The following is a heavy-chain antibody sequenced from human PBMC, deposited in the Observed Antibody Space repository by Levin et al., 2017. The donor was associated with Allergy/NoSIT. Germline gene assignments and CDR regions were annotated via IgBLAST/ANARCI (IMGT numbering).Heavy chain of an antibody. D-gene: IGHD5-18*01. CDR3: AREMAVTAADTFDL. CDR2: ISPYNVDT. CDR1: GFSLSNFG. Sequence: GGSLRLSCKASGFSLSNFGLTWVRQAPGQGLEWMGWISPYNVDTKYAQKLQGIVTMTTNTSTSTAHMQLRSLRFDDTAVYYCAREMAVTAADTFDLWGQGTMVTVSS. J-gene: IGHJ3*01. V-gene: IGHV1-18*01.